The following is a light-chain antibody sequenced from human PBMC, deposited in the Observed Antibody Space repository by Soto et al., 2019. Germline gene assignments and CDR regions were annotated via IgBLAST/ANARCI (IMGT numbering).Light chain of an antibody. J-gene: IGKJ1*01. CDR1: QSISSW. CDR3: QQYNTYWT. Sequence: DIQMTQSPSTLSASVGDRVTITCRASQSISSWLAWYQQKPGKAPKLLIYKASSLESGVPSRFSGSGSGTEFPLTISRLQPDHFATYYCQQYNTYWTFGQGTKVEIK. CDR2: KAS. V-gene: IGKV1-5*03.